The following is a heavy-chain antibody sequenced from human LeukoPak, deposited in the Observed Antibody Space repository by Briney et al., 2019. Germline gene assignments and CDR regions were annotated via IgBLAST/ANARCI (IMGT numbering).Heavy chain of an antibody. CDR1: GGSISSYY. J-gene: IGHJ4*02. CDR2: IYYSGSI. D-gene: IGHD5-18*01. Sequence: SETLSLTCTVSGGSISSYYWSWIRQPPGKGLEWIGYIYYSGSINYNPSLKSRVTISVDTSKNQFSLKLSSVTAADTAVYYCARAPSGYSYPDYWGQGTLVTVSS. V-gene: IGHV4-59*01. CDR3: ARAPSGYSYPDY.